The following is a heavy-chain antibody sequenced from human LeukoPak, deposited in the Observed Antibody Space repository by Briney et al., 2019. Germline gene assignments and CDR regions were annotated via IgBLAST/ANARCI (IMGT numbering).Heavy chain of an antibody. V-gene: IGHV4-34*01. CDR2: INHSGST. CDR1: GGSFSGYY. D-gene: IGHD5-24*01. Sequence: SETLSLTCAVYGGSFSGYYWSWIRQPPGKGLEWIGEINHSGSTNYNPSLKSRVTISVDTSKNQFSLKLSSVTAADTAVYYCARGRGKRWLQFPRYYYYGMDVWGQGTTVTVSS. CDR3: ARGRGKRWLQFPRYYYYGMDV. J-gene: IGHJ6*02.